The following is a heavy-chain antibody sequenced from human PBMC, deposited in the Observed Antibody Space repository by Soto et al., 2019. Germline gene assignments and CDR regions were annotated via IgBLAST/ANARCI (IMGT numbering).Heavy chain of an antibody. CDR3: AKDIVPVDGQWSDGMHV. V-gene: IGHV3-23*01. D-gene: IGHD2-15*01. Sequence: EVQLLESGGGLVQPGGSLRLSCAASGFTFSSYAMSWVRQAPGKGLEWVSAISGSGGSTYYADSVKGRFTISRDNSKNTLYLQMNSLRAEDTAVYYCAKDIVPVDGQWSDGMHVWGQGTTVTVSS. CDR2: ISGSGGST. J-gene: IGHJ6*02. CDR1: GFTFSSYA.